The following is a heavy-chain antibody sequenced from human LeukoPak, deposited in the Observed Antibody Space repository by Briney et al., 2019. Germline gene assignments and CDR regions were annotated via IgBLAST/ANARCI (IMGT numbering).Heavy chain of an antibody. CDR1: GGSISSSSYY. CDR2: VYYSGST. V-gene: IGHV4-39*01. D-gene: IGHD1-26*01. Sequence: SETLSLTCSVSGGSISSSSYYWGWIRQPPGKGLEWIGSVYYSGSTYYNLSLKSRLAISVDTSKNQFSLKLSSVTAADTAVYYCARLSLIVGGIDYWGQGTLVTVSS. CDR3: ARLSLIVGGIDY. J-gene: IGHJ4*02.